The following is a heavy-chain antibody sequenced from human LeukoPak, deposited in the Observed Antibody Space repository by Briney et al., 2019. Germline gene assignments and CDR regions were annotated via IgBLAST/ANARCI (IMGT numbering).Heavy chain of an antibody. D-gene: IGHD5-12*01. V-gene: IGHV3-21*01. CDR1: GFTFSSYS. CDR2: ISSSSSYI. J-gene: IGHJ6*03. CDR3: AKVQEGYSGFFGYYYYYMDV. Sequence: GGSLRLSCAASGFTFSSYSMNWVRQAPGKGLEWVSSISSSSSYIYYADSVKGRFTISRDNSKNTLYLQMNSLRAEDTALYYCAKVQEGYSGFFGYYYYYMDVWGKGTTVTISS.